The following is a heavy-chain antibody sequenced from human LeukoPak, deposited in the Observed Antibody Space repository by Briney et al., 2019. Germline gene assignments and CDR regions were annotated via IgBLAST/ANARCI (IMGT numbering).Heavy chain of an antibody. J-gene: IGHJ5*02. CDR3: AKDIELFMS. V-gene: IGHV3-23*01. D-gene: IGHD1-26*01. Sequence: GGSLRLSCAASGFTFRNFAMSWVRQAPGKGLEWVSGLSHGGTRTFYAASVKGRFTISRDDSNSTLFLQMDNLRVEDTASYYCAKDIELFMSWGQGTLVIVSS. CDR2: LSHGGTRT. CDR1: GFTFRNFA.